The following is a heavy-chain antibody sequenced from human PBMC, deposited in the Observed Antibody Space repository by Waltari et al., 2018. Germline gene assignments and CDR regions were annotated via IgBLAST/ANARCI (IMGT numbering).Heavy chain of an antibody. CDR3: AREPYYYDSSGWYFDY. D-gene: IGHD3-22*01. CDR2: IKQDGSEK. V-gene: IGHV3-7*01. CDR1: GFTFSRHW. Sequence: EVQLVESGGGLVQPGGSLRLSCAAYGFTFSRHWMSLVRQAPGKGLEWVANIKQDGSEKYYVDSVKGRFTISRDNAKNSLYLQMNSLRAEDTAVYYCAREPYYYDSSGWYFDYWGQGTLVTVSS. J-gene: IGHJ4*02.